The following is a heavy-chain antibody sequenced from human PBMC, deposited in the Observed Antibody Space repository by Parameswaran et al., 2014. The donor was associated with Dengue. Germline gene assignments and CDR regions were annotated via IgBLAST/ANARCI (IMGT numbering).Heavy chain of an antibody. D-gene: IGHD3-22*01. J-gene: IGHJ4*02. CDR2: IYSGTIST. Sequence: WIRQPPGKGLEWLSGIYSGTISTYYADSVKGRFTISRDNSQNTLYLQMNSLRAEDTAVYYCARAPDSFENRGYYSVADFWGQGTLVTVSS. CDR3: ARAPDSFENRGYYSVADF. V-gene: IGHV3-23*03.